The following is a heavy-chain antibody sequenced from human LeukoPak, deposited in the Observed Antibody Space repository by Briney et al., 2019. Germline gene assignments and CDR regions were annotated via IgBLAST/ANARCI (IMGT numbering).Heavy chain of an antibody. CDR1: GGSFSGYY. CDR3: ARGLLDYDFYGMDV. CDR2: INHSGST. D-gene: IGHD3-3*01. J-gene: IGHJ6*02. V-gene: IGHV4-34*01. Sequence: PSETLSLTCAVYGGSFSGYYWSWIRQPPGEGLEWIGEINHSGSTNYNPSLKSRVTISVDTSKNQFSLKLSSVTAADTAVYYCARGLLDYDFYGMDVWGQGTTVTVSS.